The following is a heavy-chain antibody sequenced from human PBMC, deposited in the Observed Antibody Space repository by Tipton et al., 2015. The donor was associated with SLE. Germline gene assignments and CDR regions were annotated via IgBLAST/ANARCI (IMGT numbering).Heavy chain of an antibody. D-gene: IGHD2-15*01. CDR1: GYSISSGYY. CDR3: ARRDCSGGSCYRRSAFDI. V-gene: IGHV4-38-2*02. Sequence: TLSLTCTVSGYSISSGYYWGWIRQSPGKGLEWIGSIYHSGSTYYNPSLKSRVTISVDTSKNQFSLKLTSVTAADTAVYYCARRDCSGGSCYRRSAFDIWGQGTMVTVSS. CDR2: IYHSGST. J-gene: IGHJ3*02.